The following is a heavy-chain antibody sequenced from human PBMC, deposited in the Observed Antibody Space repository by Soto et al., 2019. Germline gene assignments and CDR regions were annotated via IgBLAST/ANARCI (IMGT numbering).Heavy chain of an antibody. J-gene: IGHJ3*02. CDR2: INHSGST. CDR3: ARGLVVVPAAILEDAFDI. D-gene: IGHD2-2*01. V-gene: IGHV4-34*01. Sequence: PSETLSLTCAVHGGSFSGYYWSWIRQPPGKGLEWIGEINHSGSTNYNPSLKSRVTISVDTSKNQFSLKLSSVTAADTAVYYCARGLVVVPAAILEDAFDIWGQGTMVTVSS. CDR1: GGSFSGYY.